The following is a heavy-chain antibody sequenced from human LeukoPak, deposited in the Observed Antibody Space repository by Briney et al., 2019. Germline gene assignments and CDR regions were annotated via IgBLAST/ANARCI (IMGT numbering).Heavy chain of an antibody. CDR1: GYTFTSYD. CDR2: MNPNSGNT. Sequence: ASVKVSCKASGYTFTSYDINWVRQATGQGLEWMGWMNPNSGNTGYAQKFQGRVTMTRNTSISTAYMELSSLRSEDTAMYYCATAPQWLVRRWFDPWGQGTLVTVSS. J-gene: IGHJ5*02. D-gene: IGHD6-19*01. V-gene: IGHV1-8*01. CDR3: ATAPQWLVRRWFDP.